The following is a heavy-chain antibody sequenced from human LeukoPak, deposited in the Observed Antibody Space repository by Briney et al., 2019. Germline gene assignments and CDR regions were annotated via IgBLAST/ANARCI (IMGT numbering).Heavy chain of an antibody. CDR1: GGSISSYY. Sequence: KPSETLSLTCTVSGGSISSYYWSWIRQPAGKGLEWIGRIYTSGSTNYNPSLMGRVAIAVDTSENHISLQLTSVTAADTAVYYCAREGGPYRPLDYSGQGTLVTVSS. J-gene: IGHJ4*02. CDR3: AREGGPYRPLDY. CDR2: IYTSGST. V-gene: IGHV4-4*07.